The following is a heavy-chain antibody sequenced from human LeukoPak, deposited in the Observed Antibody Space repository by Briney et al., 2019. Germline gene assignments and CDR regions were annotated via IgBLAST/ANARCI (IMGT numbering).Heavy chain of an antibody. D-gene: IGHD2-21*02. CDR2: INPNSGGT. J-gene: IGHJ3*02. V-gene: IGHV1-2*02. CDR1: GYTFTGYY. CDR3: ARDAGDIVVVTGAFDI. Sequence: ASVKVSCKASGYTFTGYYMHRVRQAPGQGLEWMGWINPNSGGTNYAQKFQGRVTMTRDTSISTAYMELSRLRSDDTAVYYCARDAGDIVVVTGAFDIWGQGTMVTVSS.